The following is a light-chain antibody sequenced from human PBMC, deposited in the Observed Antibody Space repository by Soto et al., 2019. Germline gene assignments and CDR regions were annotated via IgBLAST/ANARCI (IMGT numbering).Light chain of an antibody. CDR3: QQYVTSPAIT. CDR2: GAS. Sequence: EIVLTQSPATLSLSPGERATLSCRASQSVSSNLAWYQQKPGQAPRLLIYGASTRAAGIPDRFSGAGSETHFTLAISRLEPGDFAVYYCQQYVTSPAITFGQGTRLEIK. J-gene: IGKJ5*01. CDR1: QSVSSN. V-gene: IGKV3-20*01.